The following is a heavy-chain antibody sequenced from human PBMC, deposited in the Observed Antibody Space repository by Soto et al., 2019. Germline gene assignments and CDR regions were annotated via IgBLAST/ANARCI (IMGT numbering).Heavy chain of an antibody. J-gene: IGHJ4*02. V-gene: IGHV1-46*01. D-gene: IGHD3-22*01. CDR3: ARGSYYYDSSGYYHY. Sequence: ASVKVSCKASGYTFTSYYMHWVRQAPGQGLEWMGIINPSGGSTSYAQKFQGRVTISVDTSKNQFSLKLSSVTAADTAVYYCARGSYYYDSSGYYHYWGQGTLVTVSS. CDR1: GYTFTSYY. CDR2: INPSGGST.